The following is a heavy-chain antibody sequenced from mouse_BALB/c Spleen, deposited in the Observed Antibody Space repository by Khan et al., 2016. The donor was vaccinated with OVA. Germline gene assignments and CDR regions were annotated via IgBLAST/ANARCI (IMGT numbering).Heavy chain of an antibody. V-gene: IGHV1S136*01. CDR1: GYTFTNYI. D-gene: IGHD1-1*01. J-gene: IGHJ3*01. Sequence: VQLQQPGPELVKPGASVKMSCKASGYTFTNYIIHWVEQKPGQGLEWIGYINPHNDGTKYNEKFIGKATLTSDKSSSTAYMELSGLTSEDSAVYYCARDYGSSFWFAYWGQGTLVTVSA. CDR3: ARDYGSSFWFAY. CDR2: INPHNDGT.